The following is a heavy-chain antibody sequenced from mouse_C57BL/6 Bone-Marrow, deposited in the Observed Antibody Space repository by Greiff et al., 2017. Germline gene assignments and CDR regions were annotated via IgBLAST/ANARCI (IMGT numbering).Heavy chain of an antibody. CDR1: GCTFTSYW. J-gene: IGHJ2*01. CDR2: INPSSGYT. V-gene: IGHV1-7*01. CDR3: ASYYSIRRCYFDY. Sequence: VQLQESGAELAKPGASVKLSCKASGCTFTSYWMHWVKQRPGQGLEWIGYINPSSGYTKYNQKFKDKATLTADKSSSTAYMQLSSLTYEDSAVYYCASYYSIRRCYFDYWGQGTTLTVSS. D-gene: IGHD2-12*01.